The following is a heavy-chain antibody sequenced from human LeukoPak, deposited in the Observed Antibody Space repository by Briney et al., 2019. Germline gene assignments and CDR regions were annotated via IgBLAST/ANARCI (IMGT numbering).Heavy chain of an antibody. CDR3: ARVRYYYDSSGYYYYYYYYMDV. CDR1: GGSISSSSYY. D-gene: IGHD3-22*01. V-gene: IGHV4-61*05. Sequence: SETLSLTCTVSGGSISSSSYYWGCIRQAPGKGLEWIGYIYYSGSTNYNPSLKSRVTISVDTSKNQFSLKLSSVTAADTAVYYCARVRYYYDSSGYYYYYYYYMDVWGKGTTVTISS. CDR2: IYYSGST. J-gene: IGHJ6*03.